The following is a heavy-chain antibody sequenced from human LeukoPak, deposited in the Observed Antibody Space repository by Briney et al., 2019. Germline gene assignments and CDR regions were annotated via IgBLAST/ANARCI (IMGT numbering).Heavy chain of an antibody. Sequence: SETLSLTCTVSGGSVSSSIYYWGWIRQPPGKGLEWIGSIYYSGSTSYNPSLKSRVTISVDTSKNQFSLKLSSVTAADTAVYYCARATNNWGSDYWGQGTLVTVSS. V-gene: IGHV4-39*07. CDR2: IYYSGST. CDR3: ARATNNWGSDY. CDR1: GGSVSSSIYY. J-gene: IGHJ4*02. D-gene: IGHD7-27*01.